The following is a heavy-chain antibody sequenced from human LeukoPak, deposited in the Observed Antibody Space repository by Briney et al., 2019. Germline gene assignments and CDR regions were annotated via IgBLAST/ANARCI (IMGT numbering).Heavy chain of an antibody. V-gene: IGHV3-53*01. CDR1: GFSVSSND. J-gene: IGHJ4*02. Sequence: GGSLRLSCAASGFSVSSNDMSWVRQAPGKGLEWVSLIHSGGTRYTDSVRGRFTISRDSSKNTLYLQMNSLRAEDTAMYYCASWYHIDYWGQGTLVTVSS. D-gene: IGHD2-2*01. CDR3: ASWYHIDY. CDR2: IHSGGTR.